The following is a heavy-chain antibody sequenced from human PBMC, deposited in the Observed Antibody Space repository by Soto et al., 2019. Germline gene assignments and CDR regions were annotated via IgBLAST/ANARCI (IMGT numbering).Heavy chain of an antibody. CDR2: FIPISETT. CDR1: GGTFSSYA. Sequence: QVQLVQSGAEVKKPGSSVKVSCKASGGTFSSYAISWVRQAPGQGLEWMGGFIPISETTNYAQKVQGRVTITADESKSTAYMELSSLSSEDTAVYYCARSQGSSTSLEIYYYYYYGMDVWGQGTKVTVSS. J-gene: IGHJ6*02. D-gene: IGHD2-2*01. V-gene: IGHV1-69*01. CDR3: ARSQGSSTSLEIYYYYYYGMDV.